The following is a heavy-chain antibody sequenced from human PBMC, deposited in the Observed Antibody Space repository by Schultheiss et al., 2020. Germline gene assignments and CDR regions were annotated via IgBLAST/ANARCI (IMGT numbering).Heavy chain of an antibody. CDR3: ARDLDSSGYYPFDY. CDR2: IYYSGST. D-gene: IGHD3-22*01. CDR1: GGSISSYY. J-gene: IGHJ4*02. Sequence: SETLSLTCTVSGGSISSYYWSWIRQPPGKGLEWIGYIYYSGSTNYNPSLKSRVTISVDTSKNQFPLKLSSVTAADTAVYYCARDLDSSGYYPFDYWGQGTLVTVSS. V-gene: IGHV4-59*01.